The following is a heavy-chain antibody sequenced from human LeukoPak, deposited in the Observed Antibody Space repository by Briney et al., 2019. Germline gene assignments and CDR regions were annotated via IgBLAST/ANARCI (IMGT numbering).Heavy chain of an antibody. D-gene: IGHD2-15*01. CDR2: IYYSGST. CDR3: ARQVELPDYYYYYMDV. J-gene: IGHJ6*03. CDR1: GGSISSSSYY. V-gene: IGHV4-39*01. Sequence: SETLSLTCTVSGGSISSSSYYWGWIRQPPGKGLEWIGSIYYSGSTYYNPSLKSRVTISVDTSMNQFSLKLSSVTAADTAVYYCARQVELPDYYYYYMDVWGKGTTVTVSS.